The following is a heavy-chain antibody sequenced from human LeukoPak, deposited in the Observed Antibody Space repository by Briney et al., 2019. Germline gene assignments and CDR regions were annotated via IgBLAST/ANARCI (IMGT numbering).Heavy chain of an antibody. CDR2: ISASNGNT. J-gene: IGHJ4*02. V-gene: IGHV1-18*01. Sequence: ASVNVSCKASGYTFTRYGISWVRQAPGQGLEWMEWISASNGNTNYTQNPRGRVTIHTDTSTSTAYIELRSLRSDRTAVYYCARDRRGGSSSWLPFWTLWGQGTLVTVSS. D-gene: IGHD6-13*01. CDR1: GYTFTRYG. CDR3: ARDRRGGSSSWLPFWTL.